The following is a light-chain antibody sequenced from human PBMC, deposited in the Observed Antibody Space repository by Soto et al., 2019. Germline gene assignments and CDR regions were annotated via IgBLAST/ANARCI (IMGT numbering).Light chain of an antibody. CDR3: QQYNNWPPT. CDR1: QSVSSN. J-gene: IGKJ2*01. CDR2: GAS. Sequence: EIVMTQSPATLSVSPGERATLSRRASQSVSSNLVWYQQKRGQAPRLLIYGASTRATGIPARFSGSGSGTEFTLTISSLQSEDFAVYYCQQYNNWPPTFGQGTKLEIK. V-gene: IGKV3-15*01.